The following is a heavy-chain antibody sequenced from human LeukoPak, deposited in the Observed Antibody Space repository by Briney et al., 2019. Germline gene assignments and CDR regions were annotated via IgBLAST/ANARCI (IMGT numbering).Heavy chain of an antibody. D-gene: IGHD3-9*01. CDR2: INSDGSST. Sequence: QPGGSLRLSCAASGFTFSSYWMHWVRQAPGKGLVWVSRINSDGSSTSYADSVKGRFTISRDNAKNTLYLQMNSLRAEDTAVYYCASENYGILTGYRHWGQGTLVTVSS. V-gene: IGHV3-74*01. CDR1: GFTFSSYW. J-gene: IGHJ4*02. CDR3: ASENYGILTGYRH.